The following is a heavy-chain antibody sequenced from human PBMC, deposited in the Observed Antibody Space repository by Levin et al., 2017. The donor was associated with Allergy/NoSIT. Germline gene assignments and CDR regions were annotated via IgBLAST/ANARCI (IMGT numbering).Heavy chain of an antibody. CDR3: AKGSPWSGSYGGFDY. J-gene: IGHJ4*02. D-gene: IGHD1-26*01. Sequence: GESLKISCAASGFTFNNYAMSWVRQAPGKGLEWVSSISGSGDSTYYADSEKGRFTISRDNSKNTLNLRMDSLRAEDTAVYYCAKGSPWSGSYGGFDYWGQGALVTVSS. V-gene: IGHV3-23*01. CDR2: ISGSGDST. CDR1: GFTFNNYA.